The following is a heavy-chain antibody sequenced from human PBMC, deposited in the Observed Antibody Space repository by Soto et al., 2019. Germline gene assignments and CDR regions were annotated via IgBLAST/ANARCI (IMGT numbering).Heavy chain of an antibody. Sequence: GGSLRLSCAASGFTFSSYAMGWVRQAPGKGLEWVSVISGSGGGTYYADSVKGRFTISRDNSKNTLYLQVNNLRAEDTAMYYWGGPWKGYSYGRDVWGQGPPVTAS. V-gene: IGHV3-23*01. CDR2: ISGSGGGT. D-gene: IGHD1-1*01. CDR3: GGPWKGYSYGRDV. CDR1: GFTFSSYA. J-gene: IGHJ6*02.